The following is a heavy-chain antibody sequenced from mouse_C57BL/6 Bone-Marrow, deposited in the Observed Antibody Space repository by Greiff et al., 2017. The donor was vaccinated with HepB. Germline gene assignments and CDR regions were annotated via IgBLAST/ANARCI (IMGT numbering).Heavy chain of an antibody. Sequence: EVQLQQSGPVLVKPGASVKMSCKASGYTFTDYYMNWVKQSHGKSLEWIGVINPYNGGTSYNQKFKGKATLTVDKSSSTAYMELNSLTSEDSAVYYCASDSLYFDYWGQGTTLTVAS. J-gene: IGHJ2*01. D-gene: IGHD2-4*01. CDR1: GYTFTDYY. V-gene: IGHV1-19*01. CDR3: ASDSLYFDY. CDR2: INPYNGGT.